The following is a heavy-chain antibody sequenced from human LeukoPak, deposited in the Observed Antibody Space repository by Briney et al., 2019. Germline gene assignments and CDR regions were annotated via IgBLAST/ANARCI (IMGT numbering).Heavy chain of an antibody. V-gene: IGHV4-39*07. Sequence: ASETLSLTCTVSGGSISSSSYYRGWIRQPPGKGLEWIGSIYYSGSTYYNPSLKSRVTISVDTSKNQFSLKLSSVIAADTAVYYCVRAKGDYWGPGTLVTVSS. CDR2: IYYSGST. CDR1: GGSISSSSYY. J-gene: IGHJ4*02. CDR3: VRAKGDY.